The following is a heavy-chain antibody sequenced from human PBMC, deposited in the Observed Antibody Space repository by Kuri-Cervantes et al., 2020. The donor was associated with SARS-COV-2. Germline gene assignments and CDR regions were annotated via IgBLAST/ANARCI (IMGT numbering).Heavy chain of an antibody. D-gene: IGHD6-13*01. J-gene: IGHJ4*02. CDR3: AGGWEYSSSGYKPPLDY. CDR1: GGSFSGYY. Sequence: GSLRLSCAAYGGSFSGYYWSWIRQPPGKGLEWIGEISHSGNTNYNPSLKSRVTISLDTSKNQSSLKLSSVTAADTAVYYCAGGWEYSSSGYKPPLDYWGQGTLVTVSS. CDR2: ISHSGNT. V-gene: IGHV4-34*01.